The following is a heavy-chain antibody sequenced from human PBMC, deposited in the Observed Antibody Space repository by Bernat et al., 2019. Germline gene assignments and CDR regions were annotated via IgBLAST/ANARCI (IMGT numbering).Heavy chain of an antibody. J-gene: IGHJ4*02. Sequence: EVQLLESGGGLVQPGGPLRLSCAASGFTLSSYVMSWVRQAPGKGLEWVSVISGTGGSTYYADSVKGRFTISRDNSKNTLYLQMNSLRAEDTAVYYCAKDWYSGYSDYWGQGTLVTVSS. CDR2: ISGTGGST. D-gene: IGHD1-26*01. V-gene: IGHV3-23*01. CDR3: AKDWYSGYSDY. CDR1: GFTLSSYV.